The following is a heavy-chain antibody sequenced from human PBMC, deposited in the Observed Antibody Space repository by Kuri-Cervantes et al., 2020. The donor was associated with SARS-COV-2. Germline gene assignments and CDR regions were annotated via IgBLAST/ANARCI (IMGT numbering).Heavy chain of an antibody. J-gene: IGHJ4*02. CDR2: IYYSGST. CDR1: GGSISSYY. CDR3: ARGEYQLLPFDY. V-gene: IGHV4-59*01. Sequence: ESLKISCTVSGGSISSYYWSWIRQPPGKGLEWIGYIYYSGSTNYNPSLKSRVTISVDTSKNQFSLKLSSVTAADTAVYYCARGEYQLLPFDYWGQGTLVTVSS. D-gene: IGHD2-2*01.